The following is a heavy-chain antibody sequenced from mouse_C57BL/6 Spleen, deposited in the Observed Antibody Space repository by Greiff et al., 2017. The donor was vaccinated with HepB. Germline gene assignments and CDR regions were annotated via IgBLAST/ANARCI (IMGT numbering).Heavy chain of an antibody. J-gene: IGHJ3*01. Sequence: QVQLQQPGAELVRPGSSVKLSCKASGYTFTSYWMHWVKQRPIQGLEWIGNIDPSDSETHYNQKFKDKATLTVDKSSSTAYMQLSSLTSEDSAVYYCARWGVTPGFAYWGQGTLVTVSA. CDR3: ARWGVTPGFAY. V-gene: IGHV1-52*01. D-gene: IGHD2-2*01. CDR2: IDPSDSET. CDR1: GYTFTSYW.